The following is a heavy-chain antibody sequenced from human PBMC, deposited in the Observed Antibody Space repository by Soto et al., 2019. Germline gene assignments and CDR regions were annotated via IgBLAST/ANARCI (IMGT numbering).Heavy chain of an antibody. CDR1: GFTFGAYR. D-gene: IGHD6-6*01. J-gene: IGHJ2*01. CDR3: ARFIRQDSSSPQYWYFDL. CDR2: ISNSTT. Sequence: VQLVESGGDSVQPGASLRLSCVASGFTFGAYRMNWVRQAPGKGLEWLSYISNSTTHYAESVKDRFTISRNNAKNLLYLHMDNLSHEDTAMYYCARFIRQDSSSPQYWYFDLWGRGTLVTVSS. V-gene: IGHV3-48*02.